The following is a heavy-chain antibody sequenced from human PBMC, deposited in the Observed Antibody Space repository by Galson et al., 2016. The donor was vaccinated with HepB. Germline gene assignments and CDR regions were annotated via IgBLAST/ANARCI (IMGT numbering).Heavy chain of an antibody. CDR2: IRNKAYTYAT. V-gene: IGHV3-73*01. CDR1: GFTFSDSA. Sequence: SLRLYCAASGFTFSDSAMHWVRQASGKGLEWVGRIRNKAYTYATAYAASVKGRFTISRDDSKNTAYLQMNSLKTEDTAVYYCTSAFSTYYDILTGYYTKDYWGQGTLVTVSS. D-gene: IGHD3-9*01. J-gene: IGHJ4*02. CDR3: TSAFSTYYDILTGYYTKDY.